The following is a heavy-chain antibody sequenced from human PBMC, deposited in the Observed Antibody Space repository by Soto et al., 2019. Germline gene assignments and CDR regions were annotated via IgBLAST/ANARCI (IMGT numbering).Heavy chain of an antibody. Sequence: SSSALSLSCTISCVPNSGYYWSWHRKPRGKGLGRFVYIYYSGSTNYTPSPKSRVTISVDTSKHQFSLKLSSVTAPDTAVYHCARDSIVGATRSFGFFYYGMDVWGQGTTLTVSS. D-gene: IGHD1-26*01. CDR3: ARDSIVGATRSFGFFYYGMDV. CDR1: CVPNSGYY. J-gene: IGHJ6*02. CDR2: IYYSGST. V-gene: IGHV4-59*01.